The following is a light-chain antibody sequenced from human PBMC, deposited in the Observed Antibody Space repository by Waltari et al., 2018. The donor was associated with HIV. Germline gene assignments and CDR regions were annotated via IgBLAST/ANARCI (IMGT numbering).Light chain of an antibody. J-gene: IGLJ3*02. V-gene: IGLV2-8*01. Sequence: QSALTQPPSASGSPGQSVTISCTGSSSDVGGYNYVSWYQQHPGKAPKLIIYEVTKRPSGFPDRFSDSKSGNTASLTVSGLQAEDEADYYCSSYPGSFPWVFGGGTKLTVL. CDR3: SSYPGSFPWV. CDR2: EVT. CDR1: SSDVGGYNY.